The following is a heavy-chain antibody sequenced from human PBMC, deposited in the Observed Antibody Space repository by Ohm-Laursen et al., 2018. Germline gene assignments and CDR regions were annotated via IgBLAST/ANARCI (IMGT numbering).Heavy chain of an antibody. D-gene: IGHD1-26*01. Sequence: SLRLSCTASGFIFRNFGMHWVRQAPGKGLEWVAVIWYDGSNKYYADSVKGRFTISRDNSKNTLYLQMNSLRAEDTAVYYCARDHGGSYYYYGMDVWGQGTTVTVSS. V-gene: IGHV3-33*01. J-gene: IGHJ6*02. CDR3: ARDHGGSYYYYGMDV. CDR1: GFIFRNFG. CDR2: IWYDGSNK.